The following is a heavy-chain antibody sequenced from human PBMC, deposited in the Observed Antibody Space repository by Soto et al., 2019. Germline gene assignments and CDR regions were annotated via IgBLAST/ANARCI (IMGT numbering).Heavy chain of an antibody. V-gene: IGHV1-24*01. CDR3: ATMERAPTVTTAFDI. CDR2: FDPEDGET. J-gene: IGHJ3*02. CDR1: GYTLTELS. Sequence: ASVKVSCKVSGYTLTELSMHWVRQAPGKGLEWMGGFDPEDGETIYAQKFQGRVTMTEDTSTDTAYMELSSLRSEDTAVYYCATMERAPTVTTAFDIWGQGTMLTVSS. D-gene: IGHD4-4*01.